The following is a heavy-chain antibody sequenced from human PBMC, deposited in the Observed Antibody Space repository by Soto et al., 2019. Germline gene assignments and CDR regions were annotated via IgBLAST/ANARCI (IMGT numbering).Heavy chain of an antibody. CDR2: ISGSGVTT. J-gene: IGHJ4*02. V-gene: IGHV3-23*01. CDR3: AKEKAPDGGNSLGYLDY. CDR1: GFTFSTYG. D-gene: IGHD2-21*02. Sequence: EVQVLESGGGLVQPGGSLRLSCAASGFTFSTYGMSWVRRAPGKGLEWVSVISGSGVTTYFAASVKGRFTMSRDNSKNTLYLQMNSLRAEDTAVYYCAKEKAPDGGNSLGYLDYWGLGTLVTVSS.